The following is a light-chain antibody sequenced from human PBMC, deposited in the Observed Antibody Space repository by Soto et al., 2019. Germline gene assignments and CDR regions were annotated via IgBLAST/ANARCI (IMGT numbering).Light chain of an antibody. J-gene: IGLJ2*01. CDR1: SSNIGAGYD. CDR2: GNS. Sequence: QSVLTQPPSVSGDPGQRVTISCTGSSSNIGAGYDVHWYQQLPGTAPKLLIYGNSNRPSGVPDRFSGSKSGTSASLAITGLQAEDEADYYSQSYDSSLSVVVFGGGTKLTVL. V-gene: IGLV1-40*01. CDR3: QSYDSSLSVVV.